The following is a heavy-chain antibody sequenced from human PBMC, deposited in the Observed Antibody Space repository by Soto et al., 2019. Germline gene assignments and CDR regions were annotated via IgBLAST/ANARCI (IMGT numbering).Heavy chain of an antibody. CDR2: IWYDESKK. CDR3: ARGGRHFDWSVDFDY. J-gene: IGHJ4*02. D-gene: IGHD3-9*01. V-gene: IGHV3-33*01. CDR1: GFIFSAYG. Sequence: PGGSLRLSCAASGFIFSAYGMHWVRQVPGKGLEWVAVIWYDESKKYYAESVKGRFTISRDVSKNTLYLQMNSLRAEDTAIYYCARGGRHFDWSVDFDYWGPGTLVTVSS.